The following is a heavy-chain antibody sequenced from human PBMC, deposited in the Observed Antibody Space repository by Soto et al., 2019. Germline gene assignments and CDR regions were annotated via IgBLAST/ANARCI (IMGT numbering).Heavy chain of an antibody. Sequence: EVQLLESGGGLVQPGGSLRLSCAASRSTFSSYAMSWVRQAPGKGLEWVSGISSGGSSTYYADSVKGRFTISRDDSKNPLFLQMNSLRAEDSALYYCAKFGDYYFSLFDYWGQGTLVTVSS. J-gene: IGHJ4*02. V-gene: IGHV3-23*01. D-gene: IGHD3-22*01. CDR1: RSTFSSYA. CDR2: ISSGGSST. CDR3: AKFGDYYFSLFDY.